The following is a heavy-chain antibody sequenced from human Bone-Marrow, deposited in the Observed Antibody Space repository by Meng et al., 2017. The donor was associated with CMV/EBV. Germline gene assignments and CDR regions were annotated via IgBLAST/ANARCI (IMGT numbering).Heavy chain of an antibody. CDR3: ARDREYSYVFGY. CDR2: INPNSGGT. D-gene: IGHD5-18*01. J-gene: IGHJ4*02. CDR1: GYTFTGYY. Sequence: ASVKVSCKASGYTFTGYYIHWVRQAPGQGLEWMGWINPNSGGTNYAQKFQGRVTMTRDTSISTAYMELSRLRSDDTAVYYCARDREYSYVFGYWGQGTLVTVSS. V-gene: IGHV1-2*02.